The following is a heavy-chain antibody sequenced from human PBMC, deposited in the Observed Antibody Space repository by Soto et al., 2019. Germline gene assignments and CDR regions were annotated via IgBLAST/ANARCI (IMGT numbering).Heavy chain of an antibody. J-gene: IGHJ4*02. V-gene: IGHV1-69*02. CDR1: GGTFSYYT. CDR3: ATNYGSGSTHFDY. Sequence: QVQLVQSGAEVKKPGSSVKVSCTASGGTFSYYTISWVRQAPGQGLEWMGRVIPMVGMSSYAQKFQGRVTITAEKSTSTGYRVLSSRRSEDTAVYYCATNYGSGSTHFDYWGQGTLVTVSS. D-gene: IGHD3-10*01. CDR2: VIPMVGMS.